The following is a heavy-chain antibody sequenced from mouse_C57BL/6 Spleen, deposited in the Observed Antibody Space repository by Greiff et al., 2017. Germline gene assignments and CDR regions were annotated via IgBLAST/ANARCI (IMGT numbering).Heavy chain of an antibody. CDR2: IYPSDSET. Sequence: QVQLQQPGAELVRPGSSVKLSCKASGYTFTSYWMDWVKQRPGQGLEWIGNIYPSDSETHYNQKFKDKATLTVDKSSSTAYMQLSCLTSEDSSVYECARLSNSNFYFDYGGQGTTRTVSS. J-gene: IGHJ2*01. CDR3: ARLSNSNFYFDY. D-gene: IGHD2-5*01. CDR1: GYTFTSYW. V-gene: IGHV1-61*01.